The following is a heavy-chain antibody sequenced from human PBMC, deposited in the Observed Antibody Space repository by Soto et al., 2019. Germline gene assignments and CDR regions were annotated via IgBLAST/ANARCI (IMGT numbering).Heavy chain of an antibody. CDR3: ARALSYSDSDGYYFEFDY. V-gene: IGHV2-26*01. D-gene: IGHD3-22*01. CDR1: GFSLTETRMG. Sequence: PTLVNPTETLTLTCSVCGFSLTETRMGVSWIRQAPGKALEWLAHIISNDDKSYSTSLKSRLTISKDTSKSQVVLRMTNMDPVDTGRYYCARALSYSDSDGYYFEFDYWGPGTLVTVSS. CDR2: IISNDDK. J-gene: IGHJ4*02.